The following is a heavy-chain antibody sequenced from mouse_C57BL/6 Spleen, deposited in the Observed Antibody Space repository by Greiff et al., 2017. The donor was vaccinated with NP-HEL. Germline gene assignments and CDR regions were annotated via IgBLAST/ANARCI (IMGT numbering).Heavy chain of an antibody. CDR2: LYPGDGDT. V-gene: IGHV1-82*01. J-gene: IGHJ1*03. D-gene: IGHD1-1*01. CDR3: VITTGVYWYFDV. Sequence: VQLQQSGPELVKPGASVKISCKASGYAFSSSWMNWVKPRPGKGLEWIGRLYPGDGDTNYNGKFKGKATLTADKSSSTAYMQLSSLTSEDSAVYFCVITTGVYWYFDVWGTGTTVTVSS. CDR1: GYAFSSSW.